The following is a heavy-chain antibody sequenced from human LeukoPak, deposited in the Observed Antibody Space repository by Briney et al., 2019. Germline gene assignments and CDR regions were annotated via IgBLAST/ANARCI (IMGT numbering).Heavy chain of an antibody. CDR2: INNSGITI. Sequence: PGGSLRLSCAASGFTFSNYAMNWVRQAPGKGLEWVSYINNSGITIYYADSVKGRFTISRDNAKNSLYLQMNSLRPEDTAVYYCATRVYCGGDCYSSHGMDVWGPGTTVTVSS. J-gene: IGHJ6*02. CDR1: GFTFSNYA. D-gene: IGHD2-21*02. CDR3: ATRVYCGGDCYSSHGMDV. V-gene: IGHV3-48*04.